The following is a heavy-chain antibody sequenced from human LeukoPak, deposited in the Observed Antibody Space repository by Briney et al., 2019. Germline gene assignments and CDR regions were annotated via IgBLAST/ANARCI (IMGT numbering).Heavy chain of an antibody. J-gene: IGHJ4*02. CDR1: GFMLSSAW. CDR3: VRGSPGYSSSWHAY. V-gene: IGHV3-74*01. CDR2: INSDATST. Sequence: GGSLRLSCAASGFMLSSAWMHWVRQAPGKGLVWVSRINSDATSTSYADSVRGRFTISRDDAKNTMYLQMNSLRAEDTAMYYCVRGSPGYSSSWHAYWGQGTLVTVSS. D-gene: IGHD6-13*01.